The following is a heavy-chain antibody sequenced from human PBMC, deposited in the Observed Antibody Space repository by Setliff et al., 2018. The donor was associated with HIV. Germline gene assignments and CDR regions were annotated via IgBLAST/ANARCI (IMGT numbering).Heavy chain of an antibody. CDR3: ARGDTPSYYYYYYMDV. CDR1: GYIITGYL. D-gene: IGHD2-15*01. V-gene: IGHV1-69*13. Sequence: SVKVSCKASGYIITGYLIHWVRQAPGQGLEWMGGLIPLFGTPNYAQKFQGRVTITADESTSTAYMELSSLRSEDTAVYYCARGDTPSYYYYYYMDVWGKGTTVTVSS. J-gene: IGHJ6*03. CDR2: LIPLFGTP.